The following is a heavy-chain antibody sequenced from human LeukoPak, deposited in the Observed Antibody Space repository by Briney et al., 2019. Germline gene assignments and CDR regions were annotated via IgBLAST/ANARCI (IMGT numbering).Heavy chain of an antibody. D-gene: IGHD1-1*01. V-gene: IGHV3-23*01. CDR3: AKARNWNDLDY. J-gene: IGHJ4*02. CDR1: GFTFSNYA. CDR2: ISGSGGST. Sequence: GGSLSLSCAASGFTFSNYAMRWVRQAPGRGLEWVSAISGSGGSTYYADSLKGRFAIYRDNSKNTLYLQMNGLRAEDTAVYCCAKARNWNDLDYWGQGTLVTVSS.